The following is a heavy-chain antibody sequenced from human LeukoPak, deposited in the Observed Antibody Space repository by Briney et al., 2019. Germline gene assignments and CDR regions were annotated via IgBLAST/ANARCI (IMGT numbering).Heavy chain of an antibody. Sequence: GGSLRLSCAASGFTFSSYSMNWVRQAPGKGLEWVSSISSSSSYIYYADSVKGRFTISRDNSKNTLYLQMNSLRAEDTAVYYCAKSPMITFGGVILYYYYMDVWGKGTTVTISS. CDR2: ISSSSSYI. V-gene: IGHV3-21*04. CDR3: AKSPMITFGGVILYYYYMDV. J-gene: IGHJ6*03. CDR1: GFTFSSYS. D-gene: IGHD3-16*02.